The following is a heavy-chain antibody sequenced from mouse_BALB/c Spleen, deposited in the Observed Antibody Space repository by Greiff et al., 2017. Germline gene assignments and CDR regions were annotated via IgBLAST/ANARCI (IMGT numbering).Heavy chain of an antibody. V-gene: IGHV3-2*02. Sequence: EVKLMESGPGLVKPSQSLSLTCTVTGYSITSDYAWNWIRQFPGNKLEWMGYISYSGSTSYNPSLKSRISITRDTSKNQFFLQLNSVTTEDTATYYCARSAGLYAMDYWGQGTSVTVSS. CDR3: ARSAGLYAMDY. CDR2: ISYSGST. CDR1: GYSITSDYA. J-gene: IGHJ4*01.